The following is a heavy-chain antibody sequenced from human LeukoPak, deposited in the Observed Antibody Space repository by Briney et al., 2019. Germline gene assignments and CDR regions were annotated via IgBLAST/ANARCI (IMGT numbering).Heavy chain of an antibody. V-gene: IGHV3-21*01. CDR3: ARDEAAAEGRPGYFDL. CDR2: ISSSSSYI. D-gene: IGHD6-13*01. Sequence: GGSLRLSCAASGFTFSSYSMNWVRQAPVKGLEWVSSISSSSSYIYYADSVKGRFTISRDNAKDSLYLQMNSLRAEDTAVYYCARDEAAAEGRPGYFDLWGRGTLVTVSS. J-gene: IGHJ2*01. CDR1: GFTFSSYS.